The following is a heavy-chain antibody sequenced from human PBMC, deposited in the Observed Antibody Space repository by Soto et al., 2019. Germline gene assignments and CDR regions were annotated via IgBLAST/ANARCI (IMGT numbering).Heavy chain of an antibody. J-gene: IGHJ3*01. V-gene: IGHV4-31*03. CDR1: GASLSTGGYY. Sequence: QVQLQESGPGLAKPSQTLSLTCTVTGASLSTGGYYWTWIRQVPGKALAWIGYIFHTRTTCYNPSLKSRVVRSIENSVNQLSLNLRFVIAADTADYYSARGVGYDSNGRFLAAFDVWGQGTMVTVSS. CDR2: IFHTRTT. D-gene: IGHD3-22*01. CDR3: ARGVGYDSNGRFLAAFDV.